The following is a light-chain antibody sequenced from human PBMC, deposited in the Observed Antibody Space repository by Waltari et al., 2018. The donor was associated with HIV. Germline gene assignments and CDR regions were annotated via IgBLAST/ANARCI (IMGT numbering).Light chain of an antibody. V-gene: IGKV3-11*01. Sequence: EIVLTQSPATLSLSPGDRASLSCRASQSLSSYLAWYQLKSGQAPRLLIYDASNRATGVPGRFSGSGSGTDFTLTINSLETEDFAVYFCQQRSNWPLTFGGGTKVDI. CDR2: DAS. J-gene: IGKJ4*01. CDR3: QQRSNWPLT. CDR1: QSLSSY.